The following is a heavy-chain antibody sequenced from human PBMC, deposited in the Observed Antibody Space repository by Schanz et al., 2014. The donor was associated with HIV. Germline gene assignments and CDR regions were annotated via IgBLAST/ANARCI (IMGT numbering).Heavy chain of an antibody. CDR3: VRGLLFQGFFDS. J-gene: IGHJ4*02. Sequence: EVQLLESGGGLVQPGGSLRLSCAASGFTFSSYAMSWVRQAPGKGLEWVSSISESGGRTYYADSVRGRFTISRDNSKNTLYLQMNSLRAEDTAVYYCVRGLLFQGFFDSWGQGALVTVSS. CDR1: GFTFSSYA. V-gene: IGHV3-23*01. D-gene: IGHD3-10*01. CDR2: ISESGGRT.